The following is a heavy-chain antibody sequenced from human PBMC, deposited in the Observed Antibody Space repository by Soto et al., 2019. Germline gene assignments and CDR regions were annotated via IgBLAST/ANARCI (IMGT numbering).Heavy chain of an antibody. V-gene: IGHV3-23*01. D-gene: IGHD1-26*01. J-gene: IGHJ5*01. CDR2: IGGGTTDR. CDR3: AKDAMSYNEKWDGFDS. Sequence: DVQLLESGGGLVQPGGSLTLSCAASRFIFSDYAMNWVRTAPGKGLEWVSSIGGGTTDRYYADSGKGRFIVSRDNSKNTMDLQMKSLRDDDTAVYYCAKDAMSYNEKWDGFDSRGQGTLGTVSS. CDR1: RFIFSDYA.